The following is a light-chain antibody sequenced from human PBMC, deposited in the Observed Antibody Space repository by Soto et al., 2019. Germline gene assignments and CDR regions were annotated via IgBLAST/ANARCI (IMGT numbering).Light chain of an antibody. Sequence: QSVLTQPPSASGSPGQSVTISCTGTSNDIGGYKYVSWYQQYPGKAPKLMVYEVSKRPSGVPGRFSGSKSGNMASLTVSGLQAEDEADYYCSSYTGSTTLVFGGGTQLTVL. J-gene: IGLJ2*01. CDR1: SNDIGGYKY. CDR3: SSYTGSTTLV. V-gene: IGLV2-8*01. CDR2: EVS.